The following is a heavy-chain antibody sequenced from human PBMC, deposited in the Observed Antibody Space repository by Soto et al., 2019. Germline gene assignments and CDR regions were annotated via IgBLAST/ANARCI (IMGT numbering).Heavy chain of an antibody. J-gene: IGHJ6*02. D-gene: IGHD2-2*02. CDR1: GGTFSSYA. Sequence: QVQLVQSGAEVKKPGSSVKVSCKASGGTFSSYAISWVRQAPGQGLEWMGGIIPIFGTANYAQKFQGRVTITADESTSTAYMELSSLRSEETAVYYCARATGYCSSTSCYKAADYYYYGMDVWGQGTTVTVSS. V-gene: IGHV1-69*01. CDR3: ARATGYCSSTSCYKAADYYYYGMDV. CDR2: IIPIFGTA.